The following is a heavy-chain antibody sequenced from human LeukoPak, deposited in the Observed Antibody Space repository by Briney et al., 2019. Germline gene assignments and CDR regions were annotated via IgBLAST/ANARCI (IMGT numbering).Heavy chain of an antibody. Sequence: GGSLRLPCAASGFTFDDYAIHWVRQAPGKGLEWVSGINWNSGSKHYADSVKGRFTISRDNAKNSLYLQMNSLRAEDTAVYYCARDRSTYYYDSSGYYPDAFDIWGQGTMVTVSS. CDR1: GFTFDDYA. CDR2: INWNSGSK. V-gene: IGHV3-9*01. D-gene: IGHD3-22*01. J-gene: IGHJ3*02. CDR3: ARDRSTYYYDSSGYYPDAFDI.